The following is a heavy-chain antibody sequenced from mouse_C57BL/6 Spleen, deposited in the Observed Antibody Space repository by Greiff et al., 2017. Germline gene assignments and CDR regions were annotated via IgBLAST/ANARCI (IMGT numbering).Heavy chain of an antibody. J-gene: IGHJ3*01. CDR3: ARGDYGSSAWFAY. D-gene: IGHD1-1*01. CDR1: GFTFSDYG. CDR2: ISSGSSTI. V-gene: IGHV5-17*01. Sequence: EVQLQESGGGLVKPGGSLKLSCAASGFTFSDYGMHWVRQAPEKGLEWVAYISSGSSTIYYADTVKGRFTISRDNAKNTLFLQMTSLRSEDTAMYYCARGDYGSSAWFAYWGQGTLVTVSA.